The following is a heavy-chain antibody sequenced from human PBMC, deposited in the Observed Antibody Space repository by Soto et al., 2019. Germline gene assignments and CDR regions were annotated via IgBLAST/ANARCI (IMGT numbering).Heavy chain of an antibody. D-gene: IGHD2-15*01. V-gene: IGHV1-3*01. CDR2: INAGNGNT. J-gene: IGHJ3*02. CDR3: ARVLGYCSGGSCYGVLNAFDI. Sequence: EASVKVSCKASGYTFTSYAMHWVRQAPGQRLEWMGWINAGNGNTKYSQKFQGRVTITRDTSASTAYMELSSLRSEDTAVYYCARVLGYCSGGSCYGVLNAFDIWGQGTMVTVSS. CDR1: GYTFTSYA.